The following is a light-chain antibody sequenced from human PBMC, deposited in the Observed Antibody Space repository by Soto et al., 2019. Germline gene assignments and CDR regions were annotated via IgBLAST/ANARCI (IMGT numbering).Light chain of an antibody. Sequence: DIQMTQSASTLSASFGDRVTITWGASQSISSWLAWYQQKPGRAPKLLIYDSSSLESGVPSRFSGSGYGTDFNLTISSLQTEDFATYYCQQSYSTPRTFGQGTKVDIK. CDR2: DSS. V-gene: IGKV1-5*01. CDR3: QQSYSTPRT. CDR1: QSISSW. J-gene: IGKJ1*01.